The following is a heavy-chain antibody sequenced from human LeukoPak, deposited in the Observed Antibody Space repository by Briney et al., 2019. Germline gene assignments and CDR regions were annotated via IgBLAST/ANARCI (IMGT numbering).Heavy chain of an antibody. Sequence: GGSLRLSCAASGFTFSSYAMSWVRQAPGKGLEWVSAISGSGGSTYYADSVKGRFTISRDNAKNTLYLQMNSLRAEDTAVYYCAKDPDDYYGSGSYYVYWGQGTLVTVSS. D-gene: IGHD3-10*01. CDR1: GFTFSSYA. J-gene: IGHJ4*02. CDR2: ISGSGGST. V-gene: IGHV3-23*01. CDR3: AKDPDDYYGSGSYYVY.